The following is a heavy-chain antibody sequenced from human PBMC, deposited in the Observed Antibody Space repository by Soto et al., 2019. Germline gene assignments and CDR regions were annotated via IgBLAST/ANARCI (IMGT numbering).Heavy chain of an antibody. J-gene: IGHJ6*03. CDR3: ARGHWYSSSWRYYYYYMDV. CDR2: IIPIFGTA. Sequence: SVKVSCKASGGTFSSYAISWVRQAPGQGLEWMGGIIPIFGTANYAQKFQGRVTITADESTSTAYMELSSLRSEDTAVYYCARGHWYSSSWRYYYYYMDVWGKGTTVTVSS. D-gene: IGHD6-13*01. CDR1: GGTFSSYA. V-gene: IGHV1-69*13.